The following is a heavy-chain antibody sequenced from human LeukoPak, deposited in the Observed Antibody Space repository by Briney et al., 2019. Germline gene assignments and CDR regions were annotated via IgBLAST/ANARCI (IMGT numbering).Heavy chain of an antibody. CDR2: IGTAGDT. CDR3: ARSLYSSGWSPFDY. J-gene: IGHJ4*02. CDR1: GFTFSSYD. Sequence: PGGSLRLSRAASGFTFSSYDMHWVRQATGKGLEWVSAIGTAGDTYYPGSVKGRFTISRENAKNSLYLQMNSLRAGDTAVYYCARSLYSSGWSPFDYWGQGTPVTVSS. D-gene: IGHD6-19*01. V-gene: IGHV3-13*01.